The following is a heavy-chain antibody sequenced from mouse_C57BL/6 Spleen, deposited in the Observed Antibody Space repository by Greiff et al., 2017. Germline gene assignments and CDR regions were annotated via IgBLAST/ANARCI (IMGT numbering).Heavy chain of an antibody. CDR1: GYAFSSSW. V-gene: IGHV1-82*01. D-gene: IGHD1-1*01. J-gene: IGHJ1*03. Sequence: QVQLKESGPELVKPGASVKISCKASGYAFSSSWMNWVKQRPGKGLEWIGRIYPGDGDTNYNGKFKGKATLTADKSSSTAYMQLSSLTSEDSAVCFLSISILYSGSSYVDCYFDVWGTGTPVTVSS. CDR3: SISILYSGSSYVDCYFDV. CDR2: IYPGDGDT.